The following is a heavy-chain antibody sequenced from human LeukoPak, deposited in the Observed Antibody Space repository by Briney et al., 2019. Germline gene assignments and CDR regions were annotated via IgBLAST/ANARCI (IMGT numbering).Heavy chain of an antibody. D-gene: IGHD3-10*01. J-gene: IGHJ4*02. Sequence: GGSLRLSCAASGFTFSSYAMSWVRQAPGKGLEWVSAISGSGGSTFHADSVKGRFTISRDNSKNTLYLQMNSLRAEDTAVYYCARVSSKVLLWFGGTFDYWGQGTLVTVSS. CDR2: ISGSGGST. CDR1: GFTFSSYA. V-gene: IGHV3-23*01. CDR3: ARVSSKVLLWFGGTFDY.